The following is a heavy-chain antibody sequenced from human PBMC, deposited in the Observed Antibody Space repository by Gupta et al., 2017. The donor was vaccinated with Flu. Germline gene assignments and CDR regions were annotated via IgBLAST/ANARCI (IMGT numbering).Heavy chain of an antibody. Sequence: EVQLLESGGGSVQHGGSLRLFGAASGFKFSSFAITWVRQAPGRGLEWVSSISGSGAGTYYADSVKGRFTISRDNPKNTLYLQMNSLRVEDTALYYCTKDAGYLVGATTGMDSWGQGTLVTVSS. V-gene: IGHV3-23*01. CDR2: ISGSGAGT. CDR1: GFKFSSFA. D-gene: IGHD1-26*01. J-gene: IGHJ4*02. CDR3: TKDAGYLVGATTGMDS.